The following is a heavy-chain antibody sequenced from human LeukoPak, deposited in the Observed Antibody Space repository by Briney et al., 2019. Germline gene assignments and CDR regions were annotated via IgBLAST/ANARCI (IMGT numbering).Heavy chain of an antibody. V-gene: IGHV3-48*04. J-gene: IGHJ3*02. CDR3: AKDKESGSYGAFDI. CDR2: ISSSSSTI. D-gene: IGHD1-26*01. Sequence: PGGSLRLSCAASGFTFSSYSMIWVRQAPGKGLEWVSYISSSSSTIYYADSVKGRFTISRDNAKNSLYLQMNSLRAEDTAVYYCAKDKESGSYGAFDIWGQGTMVTVSS. CDR1: GFTFSSYS.